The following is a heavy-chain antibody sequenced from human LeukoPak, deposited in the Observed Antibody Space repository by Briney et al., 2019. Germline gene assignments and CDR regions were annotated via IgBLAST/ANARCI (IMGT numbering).Heavy chain of an antibody. CDR3: ASGRVPAAILDAFDI. CDR1: GYTFTSYG. CDR2: ISAYNGNT. V-gene: IGHV1-18*01. Sequence: ASVKVSCKASGYTFTSYGISWVRQAPGQGLEWMGWISAYNGNTNYAQKLQGRVTMTTDTSTSTAYMELRSLRSDDTAVYYCASGRVPAAILDAFDIWGQGTMVTVSS. J-gene: IGHJ3*02. D-gene: IGHD2-2*01.